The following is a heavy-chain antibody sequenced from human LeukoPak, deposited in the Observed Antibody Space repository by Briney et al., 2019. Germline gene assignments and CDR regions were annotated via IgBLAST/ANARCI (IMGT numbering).Heavy chain of an antibody. D-gene: IGHD3-22*01. J-gene: IGHJ6*03. Sequence: SETLSLTSTVSGGSIINYYWSWIRQPAGTGLEWVGRIYVTGSTIYNPSLQSRLSMSVDTSKNQFSLRLTSVTAADTAVYYCARLKYYDSTGYSPGYYMDVWGKGITVTVSS. V-gene: IGHV4-4*07. CDR2: IYVTGST. CDR1: GGSIINYY. CDR3: ARLKYYDSTGYSPGYYMDV.